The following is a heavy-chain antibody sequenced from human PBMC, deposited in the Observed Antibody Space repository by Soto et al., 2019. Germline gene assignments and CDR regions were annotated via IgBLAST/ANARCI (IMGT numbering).Heavy chain of an antibody. CDR3: SRLRYGGYFDY. D-gene: IGHD3-16*02. Sequence: QVHLQESGPGLVKPSETLSLTCIVSGDSIDSYYWNWIRQSPGRGLEWIGYIYNSGSAIYNPSLKRRVTLSVDTSKNQFSLKLRSVTAADTAVYFCSRLRYGGYFDYWGQGRQVAVSS. J-gene: IGHJ4*02. V-gene: IGHV4-59*08. CDR2: IYNSGSA. CDR1: GDSIDSYY.